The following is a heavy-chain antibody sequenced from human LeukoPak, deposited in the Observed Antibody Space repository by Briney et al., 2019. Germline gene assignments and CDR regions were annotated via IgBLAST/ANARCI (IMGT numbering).Heavy chain of an antibody. CDR1: GGSFSGYY. D-gene: IGHD5-24*01. CDR2: INHSGST. V-gene: IGHV4-34*01. Sequence: SETLSLTCAVYGGSFSGYYWSWIRQPPGKGLEWIGEINHSGSTNYNPSLKSRVTISVDTSKNQFSLNLSSLTAADTAIYYCARVRNYPDAFDIWGQGRMVTVSS. CDR3: ARVRNYPDAFDI. J-gene: IGHJ3*02.